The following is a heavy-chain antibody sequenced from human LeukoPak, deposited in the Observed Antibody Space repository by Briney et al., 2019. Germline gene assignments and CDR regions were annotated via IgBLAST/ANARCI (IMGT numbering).Heavy chain of an antibody. Sequence: SVKVSCKVSGGTFRSYAISWVRQAPGQGLEWMGRIIPILGIANYAQKFQGRVTITADKSTSTAYMELSSLRSEDTAVYYCARDSASGDYAQKSYYYYYYGMDAWGQGTTVTVSS. V-gene: IGHV1-69*04. CDR2: IIPILGIA. J-gene: IGHJ6*02. D-gene: IGHD4-17*01. CDR1: GGTFRSYA. CDR3: ARDSASGDYAQKSYYYYYYGMDA.